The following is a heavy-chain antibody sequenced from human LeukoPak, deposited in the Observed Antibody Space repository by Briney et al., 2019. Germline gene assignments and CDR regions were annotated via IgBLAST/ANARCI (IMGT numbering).Heavy chain of an antibody. CDR2: IYSGGST. Sequence: GGSLRLSCAASGFTVSSNYMSWVRQAPGKGLEWVSVIYSGGSTYYADSVKGRFTISRDNSKNTLYLQMNSLRAEDTAVYYCARSKGYGSGSIGYWGQGTLVTVSS. J-gene: IGHJ4*02. D-gene: IGHD3-10*01. CDR1: GFTVSSNY. CDR3: ARSKGYGSGSIGY. V-gene: IGHV3-66*01.